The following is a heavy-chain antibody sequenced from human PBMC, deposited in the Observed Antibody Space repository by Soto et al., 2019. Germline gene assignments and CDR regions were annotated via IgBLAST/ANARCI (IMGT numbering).Heavy chain of an antibody. Sequence: GALRLSCTASGLPHSSFAMMWVRQAPGKGLECVSGIYGSGRGIEYADSVKGRFTISRDNSKNTVYLQMTDLRADDTAVYYCAKDAVYNDGLWLMDHWGQGTQVTVSS. D-gene: IGHD2-21*01. CDR1: GLPHSSFA. V-gene: IGHV3-23*05. CDR2: IYGSGRGI. J-gene: IGHJ4*02. CDR3: AKDAVYNDGLWLMDH.